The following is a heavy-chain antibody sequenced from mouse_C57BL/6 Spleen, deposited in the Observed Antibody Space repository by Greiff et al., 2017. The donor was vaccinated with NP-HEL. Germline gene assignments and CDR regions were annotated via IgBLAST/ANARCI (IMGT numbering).Heavy chain of an antibody. CDR2: IDPSDSYT. CDR1: GYTFTSYW. D-gene: IGHD3-2*02. CDR3: EGQLRVDY. J-gene: IGHJ2*01. V-gene: IGHV1-59*01. Sequence: QVQLKQPGAELVRPGTSVKLSCKASGYTFTSYWMHWVKQRPGQGLEWIGVIDPSDSYTNYNQKFKGKATLTVDTSSSTAYMQLSNLTSEDSAVYYWEGQLRVDYWGQGTTLTVSS.